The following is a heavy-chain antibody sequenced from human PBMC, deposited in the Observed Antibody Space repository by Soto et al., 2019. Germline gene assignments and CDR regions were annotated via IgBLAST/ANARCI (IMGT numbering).Heavy chain of an antibody. Sequence: QVQLVQSGAEVKKPGSSVKVSCKASGGTFSSYAISWVRQAPGQGLEWMGGIIPIFGTANYAQKFQGRVTMTADESTSTSYMELSSLRSEDAAVYYCARGAIYDSSGYPFGWFDPWGQGTLVTVSS. CDR3: ARGAIYDSSGYPFGWFDP. CDR1: GGTFSSYA. V-gene: IGHV1-69*01. D-gene: IGHD3-22*01. J-gene: IGHJ5*02. CDR2: IIPIFGTA.